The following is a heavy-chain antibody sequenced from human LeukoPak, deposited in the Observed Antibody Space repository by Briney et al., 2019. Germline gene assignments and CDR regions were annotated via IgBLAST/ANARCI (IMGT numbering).Heavy chain of an antibody. CDR3: ARTTVVVPAAGRADWFDP. D-gene: IGHD2-2*01. V-gene: IGHV4-31*03. CDR1: GGSISSGGYY. Sequence: SETLSLTCTVSGGSISSGGYYWSWIRQHPGKGLEWIGYIYYSGSTYYNPSLKSRVTISVDTSKNQFSLKLSSVTAADTAVYYCARTTVVVPAAGRADWFDPWGQGTLVTVSS. J-gene: IGHJ5*02. CDR2: IYYSGST.